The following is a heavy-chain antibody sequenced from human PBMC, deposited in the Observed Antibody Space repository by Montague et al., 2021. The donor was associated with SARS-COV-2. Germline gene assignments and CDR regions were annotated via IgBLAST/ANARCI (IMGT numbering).Heavy chain of an antibody. J-gene: IGHJ6*03. CDR3: ASTYGGNLGYYYYYMDV. D-gene: IGHD4-23*01. V-gene: IGHV4-31*03. Sequence: TLSLACTVSGGSISSGGYYWSWIRQHPGKGLEWIGYIYYSGSTYYNPSLKIRVTISVDTSKNQFSLKLISVTAADTAVSYCASTYGGNLGYYYYYMDVWGKGTTVTVSS. CDR1: GGSISSGGYY. CDR2: IYYSGST.